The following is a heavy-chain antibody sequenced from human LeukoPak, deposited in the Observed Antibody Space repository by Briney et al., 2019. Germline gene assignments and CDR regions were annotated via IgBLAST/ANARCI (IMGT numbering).Heavy chain of an antibody. CDR1: GGSISSGGYY. D-gene: IGHD3-3*01. CDR3: ARDDFGTYGMDV. V-gene: IGHV4-31*03. Sequence: SETLSLTCTVSGGSISSGGYYWSWIRQHPGKGLEWIGYIYYCGSTYYNPSLKSRVTISVDTSKNQFSLKLSSVTAVDTAVYYCARDDFGTYGMDVWGQGTTVTVSS. J-gene: IGHJ6*02. CDR2: IYYCGST.